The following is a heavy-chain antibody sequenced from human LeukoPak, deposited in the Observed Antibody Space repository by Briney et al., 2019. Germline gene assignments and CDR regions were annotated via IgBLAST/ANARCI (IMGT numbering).Heavy chain of an antibody. V-gene: IGHV3-30*18. CDR3: AKQRYDSSGYYLYFDY. CDR1: GFTFSSYG. D-gene: IGHD3-22*01. Sequence: PGRSLRLSCAASGFTFSSYGMHWVRQAPGKGLEWVAVISYDGSNKYYADSVKGRFTISRDNSKNTLYLQMNSLRAEDTAAYYCAKQRYDSSGYYLYFDYWGQGTLVTVSS. J-gene: IGHJ4*02. CDR2: ISYDGSNK.